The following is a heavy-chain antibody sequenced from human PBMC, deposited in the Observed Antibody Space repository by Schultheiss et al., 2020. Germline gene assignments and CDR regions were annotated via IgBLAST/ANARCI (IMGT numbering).Heavy chain of an antibody. Sequence: SGPTLVKPTQTLTLTCTFSGFSLSTSGMCVSWIRQPPGKALEWLARIDWDDDKYYSTSLKTRLTISKDTSKNQVVLTMTNMDPVDTATYYCAHSNDSSGSFDYWGQGTLVTVSS. V-gene: IGHV2-70*12. CDR1: GFSLSTSGMC. CDR3: AHSNDSSGSFDY. D-gene: IGHD3-22*01. J-gene: IGHJ4*02. CDR2: IDWDDDK.